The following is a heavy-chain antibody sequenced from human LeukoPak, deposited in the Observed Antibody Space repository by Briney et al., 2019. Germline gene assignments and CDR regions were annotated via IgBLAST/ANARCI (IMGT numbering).Heavy chain of an antibody. Sequence: GGSLRLSCAASGFTFSSYAMSWVRQAPGKGMEWVSTISGSGGSTYYADSVKGRFTISRDNSKNTLYLQMNSLRAEDTAVYYCAKIGTYYYYYMDVWGKGTTVTISS. V-gene: IGHV3-23*01. D-gene: IGHD6-13*01. CDR1: GFTFSSYA. J-gene: IGHJ6*03. CDR3: AKIGTYYYYYMDV. CDR2: ISGSGGST.